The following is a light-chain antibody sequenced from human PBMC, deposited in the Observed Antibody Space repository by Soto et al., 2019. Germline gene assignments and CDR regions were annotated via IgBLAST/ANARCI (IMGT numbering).Light chain of an antibody. Sequence: QSALTQPASVSGSHGQSITISCTGTSSDVGGYNYVSWYQQHPGKAPKLMIYDVSNRPSGVSNRFSGSKSGNTASLTISGLQAEDEADYYCSSYTSSSTHGVFGGGTKLTVL. CDR1: SSDVGGYNY. J-gene: IGLJ2*01. V-gene: IGLV2-14*01. CDR3: SSYTSSSTHGV. CDR2: DVS.